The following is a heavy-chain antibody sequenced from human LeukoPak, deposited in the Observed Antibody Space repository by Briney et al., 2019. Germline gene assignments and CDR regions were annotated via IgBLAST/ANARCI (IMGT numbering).Heavy chain of an antibody. J-gene: IGHJ4*02. V-gene: IGHV3-7*03. CDR3: ARKGVITRAPFDY. CDR1: GLTFSIYW. Sequence: GGSLRLSCAASGLTFSIYWMSWVRQAPGKGLEWVANIKQTGSEIYYMDSVKGRFTTSRDNAKNSLYLQMNSLRAEDTAVYYCARKGVITRAPFDYWGQGTLVTVSS. D-gene: IGHD3-10*01. CDR2: IKQTGSEI.